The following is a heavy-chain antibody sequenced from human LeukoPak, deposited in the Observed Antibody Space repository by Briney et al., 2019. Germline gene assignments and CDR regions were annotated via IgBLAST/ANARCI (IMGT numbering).Heavy chain of an antibody. CDR3: ARESGGAPGYYLDY. CDR1: GGSISSGFYY. Sequence: KPSQTLSLTCAVSGGSISSGFYYWNWIRQPAGKGLEWIGRIYSSGTTNYNPSLKSRVTISVDTSKNQFSLKLGSVTAADTAVYYCARESGGAPGYYLDYWGQGTLVTVSS. V-gene: IGHV4-61*02. CDR2: IYSSGTT. D-gene: IGHD2-15*01. J-gene: IGHJ4*02.